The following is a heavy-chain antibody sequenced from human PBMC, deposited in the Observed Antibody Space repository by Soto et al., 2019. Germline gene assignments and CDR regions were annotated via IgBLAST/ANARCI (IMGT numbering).Heavy chain of an antibody. Sequence: PGESLKISCKASGYSFTDYWIGWVRQMPGKGLEWMGIIYPGDSDTKYSPSFQGQVTMSADKSISTAYLQWNSLKASDTAMYYCAILKHWPDPFASWGQGTMVTVSS. CDR1: GYSFTDYW. CDR3: AILKHWPDPFAS. J-gene: IGHJ3*02. D-gene: IGHD1-1*01. CDR2: IYPGDSDT. V-gene: IGHV5-51*01.